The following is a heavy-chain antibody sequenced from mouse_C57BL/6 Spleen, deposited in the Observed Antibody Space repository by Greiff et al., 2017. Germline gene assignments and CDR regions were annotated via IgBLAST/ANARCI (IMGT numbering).Heavy chain of an antibody. J-gene: IGHJ1*03. V-gene: IGHV1-39*01. CDR3: ARASPYYGSSHWYFDV. Sequence: EVKLMESGPELVKPGASVKISCKASGYSFTDYNMNWVKQSNGKSLEWIGVINPNYGTTSYNQKFKGKATLTVDQSSSTAYMQLNSLTSEDSAVXYCARASPYYGSSHWYFDVWGTGTTVTVSS. CDR2: INPNYGTT. CDR1: GYSFTDYN. D-gene: IGHD1-1*01.